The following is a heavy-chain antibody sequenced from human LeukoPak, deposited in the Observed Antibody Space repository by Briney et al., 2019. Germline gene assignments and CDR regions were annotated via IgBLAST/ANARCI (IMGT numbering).Heavy chain of an antibody. V-gene: IGHV4-38-2*01. D-gene: IGHD5-18*01. CDR1: GYSISSGYY. CDR2: IYHSGSA. J-gene: IGHJ4*02. CDR3: ARLPGGIQLWGRSFDY. Sequence: KPSETLSLTCAVSGYSISSGYYWGWIRQPPGKGLEWIGSIYHSGSAYYNPSLKSRVTISVDTSKNQFSLKLSSLTAADTAVYYCARLPGGIQLWGRSFDYWGQGTLVTVSS.